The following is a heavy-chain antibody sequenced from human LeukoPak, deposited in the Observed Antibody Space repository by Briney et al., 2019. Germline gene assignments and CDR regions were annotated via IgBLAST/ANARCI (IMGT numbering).Heavy chain of an antibody. CDR2: ISYDGSNK. Sequence: GGSLRLSCAASGFTFSSYGMHWVRQAPGKGLEWVAVISYDGSNKYYADSVKGRFTISRDNSKNTLYLQMNSLRAEDTAVYYCAKTHYYGSGSYSFHFDYWGQGTLVTVSS. J-gene: IGHJ4*02. CDR3: AKTHYYGSGSYSFHFDY. CDR1: GFTFSSYG. V-gene: IGHV3-30*18. D-gene: IGHD3-10*01.